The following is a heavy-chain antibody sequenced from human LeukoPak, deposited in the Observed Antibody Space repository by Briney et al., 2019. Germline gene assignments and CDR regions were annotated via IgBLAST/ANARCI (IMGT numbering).Heavy chain of an antibody. Sequence: GGSLRLSCAASGFTFSSYWMHWVRQAPGKGLEWVSAISDSGGTTYYADSVKGRFTISRDNSKNTLYLQMNSLRAEDTAVYYCAKDWEQQQIWGQGTLVTVSS. D-gene: IGHD6-13*01. V-gene: IGHV3-23*01. CDR2: ISDSGGTT. CDR3: AKDWEQQQI. J-gene: IGHJ4*02. CDR1: GFTFSSYW.